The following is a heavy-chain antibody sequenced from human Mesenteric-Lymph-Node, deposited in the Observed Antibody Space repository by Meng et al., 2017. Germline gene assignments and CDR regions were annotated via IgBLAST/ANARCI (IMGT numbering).Heavy chain of an antibody. CDR3: TNDRLTH. Sequence: ERLVEAGGGVGQPGGSLGLSCVRSGFSITDHWMHWVRQGPGKGLMWVSRINPDGSNPTYADSVTGRFTISRDNAKNTVYLQINSLRAEDTAVYYCTNDRLTHWGQGALVTVSS. D-gene: IGHD1-1*01. CDR1: GFSITDHW. CDR2: INPDGSNP. V-gene: IGHV3-74*01. J-gene: IGHJ1*01.